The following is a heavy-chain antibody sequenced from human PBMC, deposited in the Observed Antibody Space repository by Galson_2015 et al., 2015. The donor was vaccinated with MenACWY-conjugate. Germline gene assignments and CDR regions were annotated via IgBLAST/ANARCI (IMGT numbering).Heavy chain of an antibody. CDR2: IKSKTDGGTT. D-gene: IGHD3-22*01. CDR1: GFTFSNAW. J-gene: IGHJ6*02. Sequence: SLRLSCAASGFTFSNAWMSWVCQAPGKGLEWVGRIKSKTDGGTTDYAAPVKGRFTISRDDSKNTLYLQMNSLKTEDTAVYYCTISSGYLNYYYYGMDVWGQGTTVTVSS. CDR3: TISSGYLNYYYYGMDV. V-gene: IGHV3-15*01.